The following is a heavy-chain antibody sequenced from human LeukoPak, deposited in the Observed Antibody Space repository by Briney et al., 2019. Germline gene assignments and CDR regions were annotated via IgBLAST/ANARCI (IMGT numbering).Heavy chain of an antibody. CDR2: ISNDGSRK. D-gene: IGHD6-19*01. V-gene: IGHV3-30*03. Sequence: GGSLRLSCAPSGFTFSRHGMHWVRQAPGKGLEWVAIISNDGSRKYYAHSVEGRFTISRDNSKNTLYLQMNSLRAEDTAVYYCAREENSSGWYYFDYWGQGTLVTVSS. CDR1: GFTFSRHG. CDR3: AREENSSGWYYFDY. J-gene: IGHJ4*02.